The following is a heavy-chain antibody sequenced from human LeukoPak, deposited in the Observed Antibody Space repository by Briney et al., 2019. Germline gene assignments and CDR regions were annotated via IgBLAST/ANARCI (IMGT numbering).Heavy chain of an antibody. CDR1: GFTFSNYA. D-gene: IGHD6-13*01. V-gene: IGHV3-23*01. CDR3: AKVLSQGYPNSWTNWFDS. Sequence: GGSLRLSCAAYGFTFSNYAMNWVRQAPGKGPEWVSAISSSGGRTFYAASVEGRFTVSRDNSKNTLYLQMSSLRAEDTAVYSCAKVLSQGYPNSWTNWFDSWGQGALVTVSS. CDR2: ISSSGGRT. J-gene: IGHJ5*01.